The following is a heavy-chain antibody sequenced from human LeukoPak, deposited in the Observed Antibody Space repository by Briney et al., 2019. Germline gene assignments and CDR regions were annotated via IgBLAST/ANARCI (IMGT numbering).Heavy chain of an antibody. CDR1: GFTLSSYA. D-gene: IGHD1-1*01. CDR3: ARDQVQITKIHYYYGMDV. Sequence: GGSLRLSCAASGFTLSSYAMHWVRQAPGKGLEWVAGISYDGSNKYYADSVKGRFTISRDNSKNTLYLQMNSLRAEDTAVYYCARDQVQITKIHYYYGMDVWGQGTTVTVSS. J-gene: IGHJ6*02. V-gene: IGHV3-30-3*01. CDR2: ISYDGSNK.